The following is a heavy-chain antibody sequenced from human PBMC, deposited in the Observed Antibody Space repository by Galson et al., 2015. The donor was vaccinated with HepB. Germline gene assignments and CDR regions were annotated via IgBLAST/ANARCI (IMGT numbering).Heavy chain of an antibody. CDR3: TSIYYHDNDGDWSAVDI. D-gene: IGHD2-21*01. CDR2: LRRKTYGGTT. J-gene: IGHJ3*02. CDR1: GFTFGDYG. Sequence: SLRLSCAASGFTFGDYGLTWFRQAPGEGLEWVGFLRRKTYGGTTEYAAPVKGRFTMSRDDFRNIAYLQMNSLKTEDTGVYYCTSIYYHDNDGDWSAVDIWGHGTMVTVSS. V-gene: IGHV3-49*03.